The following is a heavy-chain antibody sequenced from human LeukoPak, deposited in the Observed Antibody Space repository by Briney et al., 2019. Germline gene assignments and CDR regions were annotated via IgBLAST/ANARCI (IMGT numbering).Heavy chain of an antibody. CDR3: ATKDESDYHYGAFDI. D-gene: IGHD3-22*01. CDR2: INHSGST. J-gene: IGHJ3*02. V-gene: IGHV4-34*01. Sequence: SETLSLTCAVYGGSFSAYYWSWIRQTPEKGLEWMGEINHSGSTKYNPSLNSRVTMSLDTSKTQFSLKLNSVTAADTAVYYCATKDESDYHYGAFDIWGQGTKVTVSS. CDR1: GGSFSAYY.